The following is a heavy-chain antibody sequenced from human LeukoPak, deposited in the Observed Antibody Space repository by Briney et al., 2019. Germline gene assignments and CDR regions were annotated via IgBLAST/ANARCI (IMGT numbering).Heavy chain of an antibody. CDR3: AGDPNPIFYYYGMDV. V-gene: IGHV3-21*01. CDR2: ISSSSSYI. J-gene: IGHJ6*02. D-gene: IGHD3-16*01. CDR1: GFTFSSYA. Sequence: GGSLRLSCAASGFTFSSYAMSWVRQAPGKGLEWVSSISSSSSYIYYADSVKGRFTISRDNAKNSLYLQMNSLRAEDTAVYYCAGDPNPIFYYYGMDVWGQGTTVTVSS.